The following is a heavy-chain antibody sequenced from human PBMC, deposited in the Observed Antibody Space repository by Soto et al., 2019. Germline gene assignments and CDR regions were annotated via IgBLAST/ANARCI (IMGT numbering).Heavy chain of an antibody. D-gene: IGHD3-3*01. V-gene: IGHV1-69*13. J-gene: IGHJ6*02. CDR1: GGTFSSYA. Sequence: SVKVSCKASGGTFSSYAISWVRQAPGQGLEWMGGIIPIFGTANYAQKFQGRVTITADESTSTAYMELSSLRSEDTAVYYCAREGGHDFWSGYLRGYYYYGMDVWGQGTTVTVSS. CDR2: IIPIFGTA. CDR3: AREGGHDFWSGYLRGYYYYGMDV.